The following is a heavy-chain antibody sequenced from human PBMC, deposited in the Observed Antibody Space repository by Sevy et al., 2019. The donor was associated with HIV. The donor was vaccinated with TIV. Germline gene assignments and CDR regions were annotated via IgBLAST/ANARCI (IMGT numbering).Heavy chain of an antibody. CDR2: VNGGGST. D-gene: IGHD7-27*01. Sequence: GGSLRLSCAASGFKFFSYAMTWVRQAPGKGLEWVSSVNGGGSTYYADSVKGRFTISRDNSKNTVYLQMHSLRADDTAVYYCAKGASWEPPYFCDYWGQGNMVTVSS. J-gene: IGHJ4*02. CDR3: AKGASWEPPYFCDY. V-gene: IGHV3-23*01. CDR1: GFKFFSYA.